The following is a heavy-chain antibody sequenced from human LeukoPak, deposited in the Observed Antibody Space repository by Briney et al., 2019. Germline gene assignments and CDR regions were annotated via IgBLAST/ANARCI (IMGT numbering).Heavy chain of an antibody. CDR3: ARTADIVVVPAAYFDY. CDR2: IYHSGST. J-gene: IGHJ4*02. V-gene: IGHV4-59*12. D-gene: IGHD2-2*01. Sequence: SETLSLTCTVSGGSISSYYWSWIRQPPGKGLEWIGYIYHSGSTYYNPSLKSRVTISVDRSKNQFSLKLSSVTAADTAVYYCARTADIVVVPAAYFDYWGQGTLVTVSS. CDR1: GGSISSYY.